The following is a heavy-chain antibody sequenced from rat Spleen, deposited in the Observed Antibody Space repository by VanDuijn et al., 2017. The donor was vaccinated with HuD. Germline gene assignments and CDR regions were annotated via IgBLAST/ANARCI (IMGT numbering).Heavy chain of an antibody. CDR3: ARSRYFDY. J-gene: IGHJ2*01. CDR1: GFTFSKFD. V-gene: IGHV5S13*01. Sequence: EVQLVESGGGLVQPGRSLRLSCAASGFTFSKFDMAWVRQAPTKGLEWVASISPSGGNTYYRDSMKGRFTVSRDNVKNTLYLQMDSLRSEDTATYYCARSRYFDYWGQGVMVTVSS. CDR2: ISPSGGNT.